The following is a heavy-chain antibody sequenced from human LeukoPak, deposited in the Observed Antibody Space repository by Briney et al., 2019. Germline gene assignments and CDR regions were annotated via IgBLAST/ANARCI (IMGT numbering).Heavy chain of an antibody. Sequence: GGSLRLSCVVSGFTFRTYGMHWVRQAPGKGLEWVAVISDDGSSTIYADSVKGRFTFSRDNAENTLFLEMSSLRVEDTAVYYCVRERNNFWSGHHSIFDSWGQGTLVTVSS. V-gene: IGHV3-30*03. CDR3: VRERNNFWSGHHSIFDS. CDR2: ISDDGSST. D-gene: IGHD3-3*01. J-gene: IGHJ4*02. CDR1: GFTFRTYG.